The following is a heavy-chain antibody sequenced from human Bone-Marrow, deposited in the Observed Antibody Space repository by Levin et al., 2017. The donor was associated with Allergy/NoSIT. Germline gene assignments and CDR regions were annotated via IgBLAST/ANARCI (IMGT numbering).Heavy chain of an antibody. CDR1: GFTFSSYS. D-gene: IGHD2-21*02. V-gene: IGHV3-21*01. Sequence: GGSLRLSCAASGFTFSSYSMNWVRQAPGKGLEWVSSISSSSSYIYYADSVKGRFTISRDNAKNSLYLQMNSLRAEDTAVYYCARDLAVVTAIPDHAFDSWGQGTMVTVSS. CDR2: ISSSSSYI. J-gene: IGHJ3*02. CDR3: ARDLAVVTAIPDHAFDS.